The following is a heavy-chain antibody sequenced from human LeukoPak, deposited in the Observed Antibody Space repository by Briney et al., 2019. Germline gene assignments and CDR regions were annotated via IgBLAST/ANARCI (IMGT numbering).Heavy chain of an antibody. Sequence: AGRSLRLSGAASGFSFSTYDMHWVRQAPGKGLEWVAVIWYDGNTKYYADSVKGRFTISRDKSKNTLYLQMNSLKPEDTAVYYCARGEAFHYDSSGYPDYWGQGTLVTVSS. D-gene: IGHD3-22*01. CDR2: IWYDGNTK. V-gene: IGHV3-33*01. J-gene: IGHJ4*02. CDR1: GFSFSTYD. CDR3: ARGEAFHYDSSGYPDY.